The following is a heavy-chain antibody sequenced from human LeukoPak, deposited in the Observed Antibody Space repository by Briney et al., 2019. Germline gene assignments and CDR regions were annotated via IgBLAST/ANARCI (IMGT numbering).Heavy chain of an antibody. Sequence: GASVKVSCKASGYTFTDYHMHWVRQAPGQALEWMGRINPNSGDTNYAQNFQGRVTMTRDTSISTAYMELSRLRSDDTAVYYCARDYCSSTSCLFDYWGQGTLVTVSS. D-gene: IGHD2-2*01. CDR3: ARDYCSSTSCLFDY. CDR1: GYTFTDYH. J-gene: IGHJ4*02. V-gene: IGHV1-2*06. CDR2: INPNSGDT.